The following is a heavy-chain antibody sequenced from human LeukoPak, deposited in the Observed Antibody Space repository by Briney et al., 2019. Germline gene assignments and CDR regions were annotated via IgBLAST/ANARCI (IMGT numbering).Heavy chain of an antibody. CDR2: ISSSGSTI. D-gene: IGHD3-16*01. V-gene: IGHV3-48*03. Sequence: QPGGSLRLSCAASGFTFSSYEMNWVRQAPGKGLEWVSYISSSGSTIYYADSVKGRFTISRDNAKSSLYLQMNSLRAEDTAVYYCARDWGYGMDVWGKGTTVTVSS. J-gene: IGHJ6*04. CDR1: GFTFSSYE. CDR3: ARDWGYGMDV.